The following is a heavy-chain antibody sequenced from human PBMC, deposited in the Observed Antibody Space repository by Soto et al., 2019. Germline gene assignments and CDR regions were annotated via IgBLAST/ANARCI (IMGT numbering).Heavy chain of an antibody. J-gene: IGHJ6*02. Sequence: QVQLVQSGAEVKKPGSSVKVSCKASGGSFNIYTINWVRQAPGQGLEWMGGVLPIFGTTNYAQKFQGRVTITADKSASTSYMELSSLRPDDTAVYYCARTQGFYPLDVWGQGTTVTVSS. CDR1: GGSFNIYT. V-gene: IGHV1-69*06. CDR3: ARTQGFYPLDV. CDR2: VLPIFGTT.